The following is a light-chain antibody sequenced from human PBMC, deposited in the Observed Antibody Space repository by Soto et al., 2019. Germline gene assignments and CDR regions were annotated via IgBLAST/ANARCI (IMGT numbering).Light chain of an antibody. V-gene: IGLV2-14*01. CDR1: SSDVGGYIY. J-gene: IGLJ1*01. CDR2: DVT. Sequence: QSALTQPASVSGSPGQSITISCTGTSSDVGGYIYVSWYQQHPGKAPKLMIYDVTSRPSGVSYPSSGSKSGNTASLTISGLQAEDEADYYCSSYKTSSSYVFGTGTKVTVL. CDR3: SSYKTSSSYV.